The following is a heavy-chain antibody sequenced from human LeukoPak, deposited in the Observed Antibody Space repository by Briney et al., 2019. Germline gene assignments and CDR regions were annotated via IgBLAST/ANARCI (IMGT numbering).Heavy chain of an antibody. V-gene: IGHV1-69*05. CDR3: ASGTLATISFDY. D-gene: IGHD5-12*01. CDR1: GGTFSSYA. J-gene: IGHJ4*02. Sequence: GASVKVSCKASGGTFSSYAISWVRQAPGQGLEWMGRIIPIFGTANYAQKFQGRVTITTDESTSTAYMELSSLRSEDTAVYYCASGTLATISFDYWGQGTLVTVTS. CDR2: IIPIFGTA.